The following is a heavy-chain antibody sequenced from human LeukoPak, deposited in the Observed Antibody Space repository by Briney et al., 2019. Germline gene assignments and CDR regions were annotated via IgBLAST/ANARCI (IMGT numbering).Heavy chain of an antibody. J-gene: IGHJ4*02. D-gene: IGHD2-15*01. CDR1: GFTVSSNY. CDR3: AREYCSGGSCYSSFDY. CDR2: IGTAGDT. V-gene: IGHV3-13*01. Sequence: GGSLRLSCAASGFTVSSNYMSWVRQAPGKGLEWVSAIGTAGDTYYPGSVKGRFTISRENAKNSLYLQMNSLRAEDTAVYYCAREYCSGGSCYSSFDYWGQGTLVTVSS.